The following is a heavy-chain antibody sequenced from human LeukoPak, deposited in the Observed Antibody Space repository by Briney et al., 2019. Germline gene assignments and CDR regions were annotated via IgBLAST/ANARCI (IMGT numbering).Heavy chain of an antibody. D-gene: IGHD3-9*01. CDR1: TDSMTSYY. CDR3: ARLHLYYDILTPRYFDL. Sequence: PSETLSLTCSVSTDSMTSYYWSWIRQPPGKGLEWIGYIYYTGRANYNPSLKGRVSISVDTSKNQFSLKFRSVTAADTAVYFCARLHLYYDILTPRYFDLWGRGTLATVSS. CDR2: IYYTGRA. V-gene: IGHV4-59*08. J-gene: IGHJ2*01.